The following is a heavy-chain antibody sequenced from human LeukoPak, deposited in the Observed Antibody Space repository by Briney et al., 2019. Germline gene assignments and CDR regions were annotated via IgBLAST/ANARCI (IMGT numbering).Heavy chain of an antibody. D-gene: IGHD3-3*01. Sequence: GASVKVSCKASGGTFSSYAISWVRQAPGQGLEWMGRIIPIFGTANYAQKFQGRVTITADKSTSTAYMELSSLRSEDTAVYYCATNPTFGADYWGQGTLVTVSS. CDR2: IIPIFGTA. CDR1: GGTFSSYA. V-gene: IGHV1-69*06. CDR3: ATNPTFGADY. J-gene: IGHJ4*02.